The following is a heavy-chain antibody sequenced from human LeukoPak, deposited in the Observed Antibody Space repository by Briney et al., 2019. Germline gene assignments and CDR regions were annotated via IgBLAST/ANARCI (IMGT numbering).Heavy chain of an antibody. CDR2: ISYDGSNK. D-gene: IGHD1-26*01. J-gene: IGHJ3*02. V-gene: IGHV3-30*18. CDR1: GFTFSSYG. Sequence: PGGSLRLSCAASGFTFSSYGMHWVRQAPGKGLEWVAVISYDGSNKYYADSVKGRFTISRDNSRNTLYLQMNSLRAEDTAVYYCAKGLGGSYYGNDAFDIRGQGTMVTVSS. CDR3: AKGLGGSYYGNDAFDI.